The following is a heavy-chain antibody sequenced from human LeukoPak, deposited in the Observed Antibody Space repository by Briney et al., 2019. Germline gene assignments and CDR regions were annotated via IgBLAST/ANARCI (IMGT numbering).Heavy chain of an antibody. D-gene: IGHD3-22*01. CDR3: ARDTDSSGYYS. Sequence: GGSLRLSWAASGFTVSSNYMSWVRQAPGKGLEWVSVIYSGGSTYYADSVKGRFTISRDNSKNTLYLQMNSLRAEDTAVYYCARDTDSSGYYSWGQGTLVTVSS. J-gene: IGHJ4*02. CDR1: GFTVSSNY. V-gene: IGHV3-66*01. CDR2: IYSGGST.